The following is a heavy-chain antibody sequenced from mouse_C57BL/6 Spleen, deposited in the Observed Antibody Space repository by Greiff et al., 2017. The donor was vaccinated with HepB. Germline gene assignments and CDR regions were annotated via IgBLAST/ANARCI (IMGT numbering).Heavy chain of an antibody. J-gene: IGHJ4*01. CDR3: ARDRAIYEGDSYAMDY. V-gene: IGHV5-4*01. D-gene: IGHD2-3*01. CDR2: ISDGGSYT. Sequence: EVQVVESGGGLVKPGGSLKLSCAASGFTFSSYAMSWVRQTPEKRLEWVATISDGGSYTYYPDNVKGRFTISRDNAKNNLYLQMSHMKSEDTAMYYCARDRAIYEGDSYAMDYWGQGTSVTVSS. CDR1: GFTFSSYA.